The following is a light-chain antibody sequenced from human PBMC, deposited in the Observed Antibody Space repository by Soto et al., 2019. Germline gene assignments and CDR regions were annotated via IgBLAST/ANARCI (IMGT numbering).Light chain of an antibody. CDR1: QRLTNNY. Sequence: EIVLTKSQGTLSLSPGERATLSCRASQRLTNNYFAWYQQKPGRALRLLFDGAYTRATGIPDRFSGSGSATVFTLTLSRLEPEEVSVYYCQHYEAVVTFGHGTNVQI. V-gene: IGKV3-20*01. CDR3: QHYEAVVT. CDR2: GAY. J-gene: IGKJ1*01.